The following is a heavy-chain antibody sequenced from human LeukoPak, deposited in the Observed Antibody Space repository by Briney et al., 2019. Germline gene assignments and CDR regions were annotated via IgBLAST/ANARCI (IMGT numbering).Heavy chain of an antibody. CDR2: IYYSGST. J-gene: IGHJ4*02. CDR1: GGSISSDH. CDR3: ARTFSSSWLDY. Sequence: SETLSLTCTVSGGSISSDHWSWIRQPPGKGLEWIGYIYYSGSTNYNPSLKSRVTISIDTSKNQFSPKVSSVTAADTAVYYCARTFSSSWLDYWGQGTLVTVSS. D-gene: IGHD6-13*01. V-gene: IGHV4-59*01.